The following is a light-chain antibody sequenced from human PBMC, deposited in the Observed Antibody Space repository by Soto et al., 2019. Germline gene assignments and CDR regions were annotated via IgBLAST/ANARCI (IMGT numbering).Light chain of an antibody. CDR3: WQHDNCRPKT. V-gene: IGKV3-15*01. CDR1: QSVISK. Sequence: DIVFTQSPGTLSLSHGARSTLSCRASQSVISKFAWYQQKPGQAPRLLIYGASTRATGIPVRFSGSGSGTEFTLTTSSMQSEDHAVYYCWQHDNCRPKTFGQGTRLEIK. J-gene: IGKJ5*01. CDR2: GAS.